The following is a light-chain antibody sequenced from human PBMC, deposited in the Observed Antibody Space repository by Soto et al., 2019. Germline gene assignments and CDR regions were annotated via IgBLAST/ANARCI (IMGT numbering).Light chain of an antibody. CDR2: AAS. Sequence: AIRMTQSPSSFSASTGDRVTITCRASQGISNYLAWYQQKPGKAPKLLIYAASTLQSGVPSRFSGSGSGTDFTLTISCLQSEDFATYYCQQDYSYPITFGQGTRLEIK. CDR1: QGISNY. J-gene: IGKJ5*01. V-gene: IGKV1-8*01. CDR3: QQDYSYPIT.